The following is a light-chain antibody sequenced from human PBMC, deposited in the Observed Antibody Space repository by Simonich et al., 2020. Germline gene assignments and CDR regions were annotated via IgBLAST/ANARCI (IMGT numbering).Light chain of an antibody. CDR3: SSYTSSSTVV. J-gene: IGLJ2*01. CDR2: DVR. Sequence: SALTQPPSVSGSPGKSITISCTRTNSDVGGYNYVSWYQQHPCKAPKLMIYDVRKRPSGVSNVFSGSKSGNTAFLTISGLQAEDEADYYCSSYTSSSTVVFGGGTKLTVL. V-gene: IGLV2-14*03. CDR1: NSDVGGYNY.